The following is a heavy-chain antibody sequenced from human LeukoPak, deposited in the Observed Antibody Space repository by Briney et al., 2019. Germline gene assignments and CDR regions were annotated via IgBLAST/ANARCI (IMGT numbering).Heavy chain of an antibody. D-gene: IGHD5-18*01. CDR2: ISSSGSTI. Sequence: GSLRLSCAASGFTFSDYYMSWIRQAPGKGLEWVSYISSSGSTIYYADSVKGRFTISRDNAKNSLYLQMNSLRAEDTVVYYCASLKGLLDYFDYWGQGILVTVYS. CDR3: ASLKGLLDYFDY. V-gene: IGHV3-11*01. CDR1: GFTFSDYY. J-gene: IGHJ4*02.